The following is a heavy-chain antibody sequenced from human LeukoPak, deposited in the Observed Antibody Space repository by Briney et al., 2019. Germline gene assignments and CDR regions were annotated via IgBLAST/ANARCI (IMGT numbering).Heavy chain of an antibody. D-gene: IGHD5-12*01. CDR2: IYYSGST. CDR3: ARDRVVATIIDYYYYGMDV. Sequence: SETLSLTCTVSGGSISSGGYYWSWIRQHPGKGLEWIGYIYYSGSTYYNPSLKSRVTISVDTSKNQFSLKLSSVTAADTAVYYCARDRVVATIIDYYYYGMDVWGQGTTATVSS. CDR1: GGSISSGGYY. J-gene: IGHJ6*02. V-gene: IGHV4-31*03.